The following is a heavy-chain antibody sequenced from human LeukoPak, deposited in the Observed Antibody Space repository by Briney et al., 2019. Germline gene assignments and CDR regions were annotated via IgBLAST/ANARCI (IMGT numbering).Heavy chain of an antibody. CDR3: AGGDTAMGRANDY. V-gene: IGHV4-59*01. CDR1: GGSISSYY. D-gene: IGHD5-18*01. Sequence: PSETLSLTCTVSGGSISSYYWSWIRQPPGKGLEWIGYIYYSGSTNYNPSLKSRVTISVDTSKNQFSLKLSSVTAADTAVYYCAGGDTAMGRANDYWGQGTLVTVSS. J-gene: IGHJ4*02. CDR2: IYYSGST.